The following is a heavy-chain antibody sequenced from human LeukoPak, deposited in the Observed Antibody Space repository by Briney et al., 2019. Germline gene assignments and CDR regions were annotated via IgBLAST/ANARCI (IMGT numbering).Heavy chain of an antibody. J-gene: IGHJ4*02. Sequence: PGRSLRLSCAASGFTFSSYAMHWVRQAPGKGLEWVAVISYDGSNKYYADSVKGRFTISRDNSKNTLYLQMNSLRAEDTAVYYCARDHTSGSLDFDYWGQGTLVTVSS. CDR1: GFTFSSYA. CDR3: ARDHTSGSLDFDY. D-gene: IGHD1-26*01. CDR2: ISYDGSNK. V-gene: IGHV3-30*04.